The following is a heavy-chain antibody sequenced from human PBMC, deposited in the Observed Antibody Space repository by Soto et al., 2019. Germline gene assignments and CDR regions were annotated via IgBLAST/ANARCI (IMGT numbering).Heavy chain of an antibody. Sequence: GGSLRLSCAASGLTFRSYSVNWVRQAPGKGLEWVSHMSSSGSNIQYAESVRGRFTISRDNSKNSLYLQMNSLRAEDMSLYYCATSSPDLCYFDYWGQGTLVTVSS. CDR2: MSSSGSNI. J-gene: IGHJ4*02. CDR1: GLTFRSYS. D-gene: IGHD6-6*01. V-gene: IGHV3-21*01. CDR3: ATSSPDLCYFDY.